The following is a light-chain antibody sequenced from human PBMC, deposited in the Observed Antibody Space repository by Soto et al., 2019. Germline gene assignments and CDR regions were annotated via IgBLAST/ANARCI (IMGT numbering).Light chain of an antibody. J-gene: IGLJ2*01. CDR1: SSDVGGYKY. CDR3: CAYAGSYTVL. Sequence: QSALTQPRSVSWSPGQSVTISCTGTSSDVGGYKYVSWYQQHPGKVPKLMMFDVSERPSGVPDRFSGSKSGNTASLSISGLQAEDEADYYCCAYAGSYTVLFGGGTKVTVL. CDR2: DVS. V-gene: IGLV2-11*01.